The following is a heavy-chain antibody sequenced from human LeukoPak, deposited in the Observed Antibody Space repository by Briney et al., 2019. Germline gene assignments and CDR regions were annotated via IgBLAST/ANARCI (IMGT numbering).Heavy chain of an antibody. D-gene: IGHD3-9*01. Sequence: GGSLRLSCAASGFTFSSYSMNWVRQAPGKGLEWVANIKQDGSEGYYLDSVKGRFTISRDNAKNSLYLQMNSLRAEDTALYYCAKDSLTYYDILTGYSIGGAFDIWGQGTMVTVSS. CDR2: IKQDGSEG. J-gene: IGHJ3*02. CDR3: AKDSLTYYDILTGYSIGGAFDI. V-gene: IGHV3-7*03. CDR1: GFTFSSYS.